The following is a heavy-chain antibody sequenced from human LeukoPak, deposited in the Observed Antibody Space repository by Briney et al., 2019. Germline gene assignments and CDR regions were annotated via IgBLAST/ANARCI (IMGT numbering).Heavy chain of an antibody. CDR2: IYTSGST. V-gene: IGHV4-4*07. D-gene: IGHD3-10*01. CDR1: GGSISSYY. Sequence: SETLSLTCTVSGGSISSYYWSWIRQPAGKGLEWIGRIYTSGSTNYNPSLKSRVTMSVDTSKNQFSLKLSSVTAADTAVYYCARERIHLWFGELLSNWFDPWGQGTLVTASS. J-gene: IGHJ5*02. CDR3: ARERIHLWFGELLSNWFDP.